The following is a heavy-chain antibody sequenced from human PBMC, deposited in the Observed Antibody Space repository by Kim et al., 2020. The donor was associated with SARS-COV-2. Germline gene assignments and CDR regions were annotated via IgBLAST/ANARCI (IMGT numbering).Heavy chain of an antibody. V-gene: IGHV4-31*03. CDR2: IYYSGST. CDR1: GGSISSGGYY. CDR3: AREGGGYDSPYYYGMDV. J-gene: IGHJ6*02. Sequence: SETLSLTCTVSGGSISSGGYYWSWIRQHPGKGLEWIGYIYYSGSTYYNPSPKSRVTISVDTSKNQFSLKLSSVTAADTAVYYCAREGGGYDSPYYYGMDVWGQGTTVTVSS. D-gene: IGHD5-12*01.